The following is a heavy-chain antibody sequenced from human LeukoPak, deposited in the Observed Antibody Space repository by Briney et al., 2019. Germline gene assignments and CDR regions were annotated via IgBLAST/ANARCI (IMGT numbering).Heavy chain of an antibody. V-gene: IGHV4-34*01. CDR1: GGSFSGYY. Sequence: SETLSLTSAVHGGSFSGYYWSWIRQPPGKGLEWIGEINHSGSTNYNPSLKSRVTISVDTSKNQFSLKLSSVTAADTAVYYCARDRNYYGSGSYPRAGYFQHWGQGTLVTVSS. J-gene: IGHJ1*01. D-gene: IGHD3-10*01. CDR3: ARDRNYYGSGSYPRAGYFQH. CDR2: INHSGST.